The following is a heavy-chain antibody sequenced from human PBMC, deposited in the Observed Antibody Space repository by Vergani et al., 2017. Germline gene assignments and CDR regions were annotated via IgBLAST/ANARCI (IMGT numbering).Heavy chain of an antibody. CDR1: GFTFSSYS. J-gene: IGHJ1*01. D-gene: IGHD3-16*01. V-gene: IGHV3-48*01. CDR3: ARDKYVSPGDEYFQH. Sequence: EVQLVESGGGLVQPGGSLRLSCAASGFTFSSYSMNWVRQAPGKGLEWVSYISSSSSTIYYADSVKGRFTISRDNAKNSLYLQMNSLRAEDTAVYYCARDKYVSPGDEYFQHWGQGTLVTVSS. CDR2: ISSSSSTI.